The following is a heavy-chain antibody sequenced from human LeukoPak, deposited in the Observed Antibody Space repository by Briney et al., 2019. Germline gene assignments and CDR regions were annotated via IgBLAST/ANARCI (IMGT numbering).Heavy chain of an antibody. J-gene: IGHJ4*02. CDR3: ARDRYCSSTSCYTDYFDY. Sequence: GASVKVSCKASGYTFTSYGISWVRQAPGQGLEWMGWISAYNGNTNYAQKLQGRVTMTTDTSTSTAYMELRSLRSDDTAVYYCARDRYCSSTSCYTDYFDYWGQGTLVTVSS. CDR2: ISAYNGNT. V-gene: IGHV1-18*01. D-gene: IGHD2-2*02. CDR1: GYTFTSYG.